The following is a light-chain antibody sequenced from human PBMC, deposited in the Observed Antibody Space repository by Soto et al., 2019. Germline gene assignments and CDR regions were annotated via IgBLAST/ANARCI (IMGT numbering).Light chain of an antibody. V-gene: IGKV3-20*01. J-gene: IGKJ1*01. CDR2: GAS. CDR3: QPYGSSGT. Sequence: IALTQAPGAMSLPPLEGDTLSCRASQSVSNNYLAWYQQKPGQAPRLLIYGASNRATGIPDRFSGGGSGTDFTLTIRRLEPDEVAVYDCQPYGSSGTFGQGTKVDIK. CDR1: QSVSNNY.